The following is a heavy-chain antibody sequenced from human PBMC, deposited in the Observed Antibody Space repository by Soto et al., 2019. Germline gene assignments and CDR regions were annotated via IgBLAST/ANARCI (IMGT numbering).Heavy chain of an antibody. Sequence: QVQLVQSGAEVKKPGASVMVSCKASRHTFTGHHMHWVRQAPGQGLDWMGYIDLDTDNRAYAQTFQGRVTTTRDSSITTAYMELSGLRSDDTAVYYCARSDEAGSYSGSYTFDYWGQGTLVTVSS. J-gene: IGHJ4*02. CDR3: ARSDEAGSYSGSYTFDY. D-gene: IGHD1-26*01. CDR2: IDLDTDNR. V-gene: IGHV1-2*02. CDR1: RHTFTGHH.